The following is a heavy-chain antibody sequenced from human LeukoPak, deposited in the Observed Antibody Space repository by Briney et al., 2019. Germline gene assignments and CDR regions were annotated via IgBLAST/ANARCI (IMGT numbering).Heavy chain of an antibody. CDR2: IRYDGSNK. CDR1: GFTFSSYG. V-gene: IGHV3-30*02. Sequence: PGGSLRLSCAASGFTFSSYGMHWVRQAPGKGLEWVAFIRYDGSNKYYADSVKGRFTISRDNSKNTLYLQMNSLRAEDTAVYYCAKEVLKEFSPTYYFDYRGQGTLVTVSS. CDR3: AKEVLKEFSPTYYFDY. D-gene: IGHD3-16*02. J-gene: IGHJ4*02.